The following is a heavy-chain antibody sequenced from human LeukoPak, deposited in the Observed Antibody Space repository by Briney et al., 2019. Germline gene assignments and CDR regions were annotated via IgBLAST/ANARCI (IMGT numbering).Heavy chain of an antibody. CDR3: AKGHAYYYDSSGYPDAFDI. CDR1: GFTFSSYG. Sequence: GGSLRLSCAASGFTFSSYGMHWVRQAPGKGLEWVAFIRYDGSNKYYADSVKGRFTISRDNSTNTLYLQMNSLRAEDTAVYYCAKGHAYYYDSSGYPDAFDIWGQGTMVTVSS. D-gene: IGHD3-22*01. CDR2: IRYDGSNK. V-gene: IGHV3-30*02. J-gene: IGHJ3*02.